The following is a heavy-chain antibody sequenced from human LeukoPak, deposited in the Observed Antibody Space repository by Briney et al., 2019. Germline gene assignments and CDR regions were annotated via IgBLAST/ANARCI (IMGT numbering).Heavy chain of an antibody. Sequence: SETLSLTCTVSGGSISSHYWNWIRQPPGKGLEWIGYISYSGSTNYNPSLKSRVTMSLDTSKNHFSLKLTSVTAADMAVYYCARLLGYCSGGSCYPRWFAPWGQGTLVTVSS. CDR2: ISYSGST. J-gene: IGHJ5*02. CDR1: GGSISSHY. V-gene: IGHV4-59*08. D-gene: IGHD2-15*01. CDR3: ARLLGYCSGGSCYPRWFAP.